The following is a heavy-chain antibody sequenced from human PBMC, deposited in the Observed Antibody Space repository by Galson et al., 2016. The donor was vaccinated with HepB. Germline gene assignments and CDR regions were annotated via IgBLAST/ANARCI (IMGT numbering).Heavy chain of an antibody. Sequence: SLRLSCAASGFTFSRFWMGWVRQAPGKGLEWVANIKQDGSEKHYADSVKGLFTISRDNANQSVYLQMNRLRAEDTAIYYCARDRDFPDGHPDPFDCWGQGTVVTVS. V-gene: IGHV3-7*03. J-gene: IGHJ4*02. D-gene: IGHD3-3*01. CDR2: IKQDGSEK. CDR1: GFTFSRFW. CDR3: ARDRDFPDGHPDPFDC.